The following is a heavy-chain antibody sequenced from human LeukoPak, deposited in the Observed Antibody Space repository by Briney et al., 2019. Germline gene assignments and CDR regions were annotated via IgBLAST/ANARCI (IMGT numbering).Heavy chain of an antibody. Sequence: ASVKVSCKASGYTFTGYYMHWVRQAPGQGLEWMGWINPNSGGTNYAQKSQGRVTMTRDTSISTAYMELSRLRSDDTAVYYCARVGPTKWELLLKDYWGQGTLVTVSS. CDR3: ARVGPTKWELLLKDY. J-gene: IGHJ4*02. V-gene: IGHV1-2*02. CDR1: GYTFTGYY. D-gene: IGHD1-26*01. CDR2: INPNSGGT.